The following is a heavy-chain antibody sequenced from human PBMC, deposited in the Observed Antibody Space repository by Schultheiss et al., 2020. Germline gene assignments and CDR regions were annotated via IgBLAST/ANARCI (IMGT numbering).Heavy chain of an antibody. Sequence: GGSLRLSCAASGFTFSSYSMNWVRQAPGKGLEWVSSISSSSSYIYYADSVKGRFTISRDNAKNSLYLQMNSLRAEDTAVYYCARDDPMVQYYMDVWGKGTTVNGYS. CDR2: ISSSSSYI. CDR3: ARDDPMVQYYMDV. V-gene: IGHV3-21*01. D-gene: IGHD3-10*01. J-gene: IGHJ6*03. CDR1: GFTFSSYS.